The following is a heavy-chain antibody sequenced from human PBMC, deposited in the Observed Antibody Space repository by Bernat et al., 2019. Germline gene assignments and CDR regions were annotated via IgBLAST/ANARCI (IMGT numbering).Heavy chain of an antibody. V-gene: IGHV4-39*01. J-gene: IGHJ4*02. D-gene: IGHD5-12*01. Sequence: QLQLQESGPGLVKPSETLSLTCTVSAGSISSSSYYWGWIRQPPGKGLEWIGSIYYSGSTYYNPSLKSRVTISVAASKNQLSLNLSSVTAAETAVYYCARLIDIVATNADYWGQGTLVTVSS. CDR1: AGSISSSSYY. CDR2: IYYSGST. CDR3: ARLIDIVATNADY.